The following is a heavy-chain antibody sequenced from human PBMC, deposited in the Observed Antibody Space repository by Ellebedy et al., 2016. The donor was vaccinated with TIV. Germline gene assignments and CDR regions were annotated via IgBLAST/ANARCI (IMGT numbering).Heavy chain of an antibody. CDR1: GFTFSNYW. J-gene: IGHJ5*02. V-gene: IGHV1-24*01. CDR2: FHPEDGER. D-gene: IGHD5-18*01. CDR3: AAVRIQIWFPKWFDP. Sequence: GESLKISCAASGFTFSNYWMSWVRQAPGKGLEWMGGFHPEDGERIYGQKFQGRVTMTEDISTDTAYMELSSLTSEDTAVYYCAAVRIQIWFPKWFDPWGQGTLVTVSS.